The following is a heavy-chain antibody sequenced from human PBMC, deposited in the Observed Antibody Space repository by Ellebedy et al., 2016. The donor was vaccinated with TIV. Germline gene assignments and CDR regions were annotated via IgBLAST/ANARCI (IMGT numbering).Heavy chain of an antibody. D-gene: IGHD2-21*02. J-gene: IGHJ6*02. CDR1: GYTFTANY. CDR3: AWPARGGDNCLNCPDFHYYGMDV. V-gene: IGHV1-2*02. Sequence: ASVKVSCKASGYTFTANYIHWVRQAPGKGLEWMGWINPDSGGTNFARKFQGRVTMTRDTSVNTVYMELSNLTPEDTAVYYCAWPARGGDNCLNCPDFHYYGMDVWGQGTTVTVAS. CDR2: INPDSGGT.